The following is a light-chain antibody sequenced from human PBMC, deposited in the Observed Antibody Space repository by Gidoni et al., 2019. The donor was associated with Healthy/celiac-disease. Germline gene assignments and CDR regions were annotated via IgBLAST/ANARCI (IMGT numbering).Light chain of an antibody. V-gene: IGKV1-39*01. CDR3: QQSYSTPT. Sequence: DIQMTQSPSSLSASVGDRVTITCRASQSISSYLNWYQQKPGKAPKLLIYAASSLQSGVPSRFSGSGSGTYFTLTISILQPEDFATYDCQQSYSTPTFGQGTKVEIK. CDR1: QSISSY. J-gene: IGKJ1*01. CDR2: AAS.